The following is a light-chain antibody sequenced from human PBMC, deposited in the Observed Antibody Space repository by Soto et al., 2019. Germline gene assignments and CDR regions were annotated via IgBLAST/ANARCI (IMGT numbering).Light chain of an antibody. CDR3: AAWDDSLNGYV. J-gene: IGLJ1*01. CDR2: YDD. Sequence: QSVLTQPPSVSEAPRQRVTISCSGSSSNIGNNAVNWYQQLPGKAPKLLIYYDDLLPSGVSDRFSGSKSGTSASLAISELQSEDEVDYYCAAWDDSLNGYVFGPGTNVPVL. CDR1: SSNIGNNA. V-gene: IGLV1-36*01.